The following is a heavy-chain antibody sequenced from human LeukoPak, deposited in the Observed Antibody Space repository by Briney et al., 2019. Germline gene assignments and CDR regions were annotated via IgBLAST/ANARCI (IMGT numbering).Heavy chain of an antibody. J-gene: IGHJ4*02. V-gene: IGHV3-11*04. CDR1: GFTFSDYY. CDR3: AREIAVAGNGNFDY. Sequence: KPGGSLRLSCAASGFTFSDYYMSWIRQAPGKGLEWVSHISSSGSTIYYADSVKGRFTISRDNSKNTLYLQMNSLRAEDTAVYYCAREIAVAGNGNFDYWGQGTLVTVSS. D-gene: IGHD6-19*01. CDR2: ISSSGSTI.